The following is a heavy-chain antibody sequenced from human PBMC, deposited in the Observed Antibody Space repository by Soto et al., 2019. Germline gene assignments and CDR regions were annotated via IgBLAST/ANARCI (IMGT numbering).Heavy chain of an antibody. D-gene: IGHD3-10*01. CDR1: GFIFSSYT. CDR2: SSNSSPYT. V-gene: IGHV3-21*04. Sequence: EVQLLESGGGLVKPGGSLRLSCAASGFIFSSYTMNWVRQAPGKGLEWVSGSSNSSPYTYYADSVKGRFTIFRDKAKNSMYRQMNSLLAEDTAVYYCARQVGSECYRDYYTDDRGKRTTVTVS. J-gene: IGHJ6*03. CDR3: ARQVGSECYRDYYTDD.